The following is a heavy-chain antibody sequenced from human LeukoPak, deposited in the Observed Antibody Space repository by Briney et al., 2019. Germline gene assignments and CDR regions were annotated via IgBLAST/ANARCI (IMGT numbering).Heavy chain of an antibody. Sequence: MPSETLSLXCAVYGGSFSGYYWSWSRQPPGKGLEWIGEINHSGSTNYNPSLKSRVTISVDTSKNQFSLKLSSVTAADTAVYYCARGLWFDPWGQGTLVTVSS. CDR1: GGSFSGYY. CDR3: ARGLWFDP. V-gene: IGHV4-34*01. CDR2: INHSGST. J-gene: IGHJ5*02.